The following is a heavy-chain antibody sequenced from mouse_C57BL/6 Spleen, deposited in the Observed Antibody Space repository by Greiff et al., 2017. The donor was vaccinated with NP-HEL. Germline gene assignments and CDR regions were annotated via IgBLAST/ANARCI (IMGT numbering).Heavy chain of an antibody. J-gene: IGHJ2*01. D-gene: IGHD2-10*01. CDR2: IYPGDGDT. CDR1: GYAFSSSW. Sequence: LVESGPELVKPGASVKISCKASGYAFSSSWMNWVKQRPGKGLEWIGRIYPGDGDTNYNGKFKGKATLTADKSSSTAYMQLSSLTSEDSAVYFCAREGFLPFDYWGQGTTLTVSS. CDR3: AREGFLPFDY. V-gene: IGHV1-82*01.